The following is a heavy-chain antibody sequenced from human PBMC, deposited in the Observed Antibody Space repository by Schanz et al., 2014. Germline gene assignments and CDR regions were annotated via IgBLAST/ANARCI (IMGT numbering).Heavy chain of an antibody. V-gene: IGHV1-18*01. CDR3: ARDAADFYDSLKEEDY. D-gene: IGHD3-9*01. Sequence: QVQLVQSGAEVKKPGASVKVSCKASGYTFTSYGISWVRQAPGQGLEWMGWIRAYKGNTKYPQKLQGRVTMTTDTSASTAYMELRSQRSDVTAGDYCARDAADFYDSLKEEDYWGQGTLVTVSS. CDR2: IRAYKGNT. J-gene: IGHJ4*02. CDR1: GYTFTSYG.